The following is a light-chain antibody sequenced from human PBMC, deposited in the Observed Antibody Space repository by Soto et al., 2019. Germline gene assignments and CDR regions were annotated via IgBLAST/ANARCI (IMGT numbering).Light chain of an antibody. CDR2: LGS. J-gene: IGKJ4*01. CDR1: QSLLHSNGYNC. CDR3: MQGPQTPLT. V-gene: IGKV2-28*01. Sequence: DIVMTQSPLSLPVTPGEPASISCRSSQSLLHSNGYNCLDWYLQKPGQPPQLLIYLGSNRASGVPDRFSGSGSGTDFTLKISRVEAEDVGTYYCMQGPQTPLTFGGGTKVEIK.